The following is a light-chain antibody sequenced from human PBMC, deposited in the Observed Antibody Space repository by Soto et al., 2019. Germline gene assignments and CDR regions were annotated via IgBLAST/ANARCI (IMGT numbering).Light chain of an antibody. Sequence: QSALTQPASVSGSPGQSITISCTGTSNDIGSYDLVSWYQQHPGNAPKLILYEVDKRPSGVSSRFSASKSGNTAFLTVSGLQTDDEAHYHCCSYAGTGTLVFGGGTKLTVL. CDR1: SNDIGSYDL. CDR2: EVD. J-gene: IGLJ2*01. V-gene: IGLV2-23*02. CDR3: CSYAGTGTLV.